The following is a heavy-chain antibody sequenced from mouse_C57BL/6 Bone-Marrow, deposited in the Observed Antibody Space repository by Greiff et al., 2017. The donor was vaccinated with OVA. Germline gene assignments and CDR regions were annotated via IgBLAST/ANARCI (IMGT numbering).Heavy chain of an antibody. Sequence: QVQLQQSGAELARPGASVKMSCKASGYTFTSYTMHWVKQRPGQGLEWIGYINPSSGYTKYNQKFKAKATLTADKSSSTAYMQLRSLTSEDSAVYYCARMEGWLLRGYWGQGTTLTVSS. CDR1: GYTFTSYT. J-gene: IGHJ2*01. D-gene: IGHD2-3*01. CDR3: ARMEGWLLRGY. V-gene: IGHV1-4*01. CDR2: INPSSGYT.